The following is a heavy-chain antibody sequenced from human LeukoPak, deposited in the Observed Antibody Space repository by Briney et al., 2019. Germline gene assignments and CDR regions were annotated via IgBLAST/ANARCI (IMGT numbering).Heavy chain of an antibody. CDR1: VYTFTSYE. Sequence: AAVKVSCKASVYTFTSYEINWVRQATGQGLEWMGLMNPNSGNTGYAQKFQGRVTITRNNSISTAYMELSSLRSEDTAVYYCARGRTYYDILTPDDYYGMDVWGQGTTVTVSS. V-gene: IGHV1-8*01. D-gene: IGHD3-9*01. CDR2: MNPNSGNT. CDR3: ARGRTYYDILTPDDYYGMDV. J-gene: IGHJ6*02.